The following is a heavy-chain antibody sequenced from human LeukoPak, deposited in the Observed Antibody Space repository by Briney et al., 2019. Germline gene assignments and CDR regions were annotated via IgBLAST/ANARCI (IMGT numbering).Heavy chain of an antibody. V-gene: IGHV4-4*02. CDR3: ARTAAPSDIYYFDY. D-gene: IGHD6-13*01. Sequence: SETLSLTCAVSGGSISSNNWWGWVRQPPGKGLEWIGEIYHSGSPNYNPSLKSRVTISVDKSRNHFSLNLSSVTAADTAVYYCARTAAPSDIYYFDYWGQGTLVTVSS. CDR1: GGSISSNNW. J-gene: IGHJ4*02. CDR2: IYHSGSP.